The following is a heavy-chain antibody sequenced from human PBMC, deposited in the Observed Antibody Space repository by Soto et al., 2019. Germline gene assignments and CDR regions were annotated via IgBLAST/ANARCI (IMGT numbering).Heavy chain of an antibody. Sequence: QVQLQESGPGLVKPSQTLSLTCTVSGGSISSGGYYWSWIRQHPGKGLEWIGYIYYSGSTYYNPSLKGRVTISVDTSKNQFSLKLSSVTAADTAVYYCAGGYTGSSWSFHWFDPWGQGTLVTVSS. V-gene: IGHV4-31*03. CDR3: AGGYTGSSWSFHWFDP. D-gene: IGHD6-13*01. CDR1: GGSISSGGYY. CDR2: IYYSGST. J-gene: IGHJ5*02.